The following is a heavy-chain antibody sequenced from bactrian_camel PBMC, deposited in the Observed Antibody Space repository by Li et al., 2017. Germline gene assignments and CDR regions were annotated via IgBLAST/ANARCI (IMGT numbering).Heavy chain of an antibody. CDR1: DRDIGSYC. CDR3: AADFPRRGYGTSWLQRPGDRDY. J-gene: IGHJ4*01. D-gene: IGHD6*01. V-gene: IGHV3S53*01. CDR2: IDSDGNT. Sequence: HVQLVESGGGSVRVGGSLRLSCVVSDRDIGSYCMGWFRRASGKEREAVARIDSDGNTRYADSVEGRFTISKDNGKNTVHLQMDSLQPEDTGMYYCAADFPRRGYGTSWLQRPGDRDYWGQGTQVTVS.